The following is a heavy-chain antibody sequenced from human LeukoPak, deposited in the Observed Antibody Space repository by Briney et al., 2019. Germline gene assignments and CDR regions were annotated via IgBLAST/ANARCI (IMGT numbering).Heavy chain of an antibody. CDR2: IYYNGST. J-gene: IGHJ4*02. CDR3: ARDAYCSSTSCYFVGFDY. V-gene: IGHV4-59*01. Sequence: SETLSLTCTVSGGSISSYSWSWIRQPPGKGLEWIGYIYYNGSTNYNPSLKSRVTISVDTSKNRFSLKLSSVTAADTAVYYCARDAYCSSTSCYFVGFDYWGQGTLVTVSS. CDR1: GGSISSYS. D-gene: IGHD2-2*01.